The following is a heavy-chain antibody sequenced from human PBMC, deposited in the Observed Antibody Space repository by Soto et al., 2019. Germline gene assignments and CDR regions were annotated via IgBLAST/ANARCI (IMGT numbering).Heavy chain of an antibody. V-gene: IGHV1-8*01. CDR3: ARADYDFWSGPTPVGYYYYGMDV. CDR2: MDPNNGDT. D-gene: IGHD3-3*01. Sequence: VASVKVSCTASGYTLTSHHINWMRQATEQGLEWLGSMDPNNGDTAFAQKFQGRVTITADESTSTAYMELSSLRSEDTAVYYCARADYDFWSGPTPVGYYYYGMDVWGQGTTVTVSS. CDR1: GYTLTSHH. J-gene: IGHJ6*02.